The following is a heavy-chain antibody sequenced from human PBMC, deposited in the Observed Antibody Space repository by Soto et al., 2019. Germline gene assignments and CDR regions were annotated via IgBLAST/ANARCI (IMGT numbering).Heavy chain of an antibody. Sequence: QVQLQESGPGLVKPSETLSLTCIVSGGSVSSGSYYWSWIRQPPGKGLEWIGFIYYTGRTSYNPSIKSRVTISVDTSKNQFSLKLSSVTAADTAVYFCATMSSSGYPLDYWGRGPLVTVSS. CDR2: IYYTGRT. J-gene: IGHJ4*02. V-gene: IGHV4-61*01. D-gene: IGHD3-22*01. CDR1: GGSVSSGSYY. CDR3: ATMSSSGYPLDY.